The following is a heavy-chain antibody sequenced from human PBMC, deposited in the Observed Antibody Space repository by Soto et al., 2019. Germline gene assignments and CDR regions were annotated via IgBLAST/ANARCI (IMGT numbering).Heavy chain of an antibody. CDR1: GWSFSGYY. V-gene: IGHV4-34*01. Sequence: PSEPLSLTCAVSGWSFSGYYWSWIRQPPGKGLEWIGEINHSGSTNYNPSLKSRVTISVDTSKNQFSLKLSSVTAADTAVYYCARGRHILTGYYRDLNYGMDVWGQGTTVT. J-gene: IGHJ6*02. D-gene: IGHD3-9*01. CDR2: INHSGST. CDR3: ARGRHILTGYYRDLNYGMDV.